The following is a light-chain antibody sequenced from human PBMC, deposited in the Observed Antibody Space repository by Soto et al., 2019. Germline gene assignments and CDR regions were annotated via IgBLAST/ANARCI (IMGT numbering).Light chain of an antibody. Sequence: QSALTQPASVSGSPGQSITISCTGTNSDVGGYKYVSWYQQHSGKAPKLIIYEVSNRPSGISYRYSASKSANTASLTISGLQAEDEADYYCSSYTRSSTWVFGGGTKLTVL. CDR2: EVS. V-gene: IGLV2-14*01. J-gene: IGLJ3*02. CDR3: SSYTRSSTWV. CDR1: NSDVGGYKY.